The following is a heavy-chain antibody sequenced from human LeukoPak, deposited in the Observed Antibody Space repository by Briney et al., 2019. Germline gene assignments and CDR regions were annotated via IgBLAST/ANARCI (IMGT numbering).Heavy chain of an antibody. V-gene: IGHV3-48*03. J-gene: IGHJ4*02. Sequence: PGGSLRLSCAASGFTLSSYEMNWVRQAPGKGLEWVSYISSSGSTIYYADSVKGRFTISRDNAKNSLYLQMNSLRAEDTAVYYCARDGPSRYCSGGSCAVDYWGQGTLVTVSS. CDR3: ARDGPSRYCSGGSCAVDY. D-gene: IGHD2-15*01. CDR2: ISSSGSTI. CDR1: GFTLSSYE.